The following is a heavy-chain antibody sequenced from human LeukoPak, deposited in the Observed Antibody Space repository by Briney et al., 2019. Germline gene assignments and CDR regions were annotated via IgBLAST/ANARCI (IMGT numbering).Heavy chain of an antibody. Sequence: ASVKVSCRASGGTFSSYAISWVRQAPGQGLEWMGRIIPILGIANYAQKFQGRVTITADKSTSTAYMELSSLRSEDTAVYYCARVVVSSGMTNWFDPWGQGTLVTVSS. CDR1: GGTFSSYA. CDR3: ARVVVSSGMTNWFDP. V-gene: IGHV1-69*04. J-gene: IGHJ5*02. D-gene: IGHD6-19*01. CDR2: IIPILGIA.